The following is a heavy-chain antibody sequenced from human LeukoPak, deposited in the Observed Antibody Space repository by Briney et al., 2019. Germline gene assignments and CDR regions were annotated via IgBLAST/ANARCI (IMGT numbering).Heavy chain of an antibody. V-gene: IGHV3-23*01. CDR1: GFTFSSYA. CDR2: ISGSGGST. CDR3: AKEEWLRSLDY. D-gene: IGHD5-12*01. Sequence: PGGSLRLSCAASGFTFSSYAMSWVRQAPGKGLEWVSGISGSGGSTYSADSVKGRFTISRDNSKNTLYLQMNNLRPDDTAVYYCAKEEWLRSLDYWGQGTLVTVSS. J-gene: IGHJ4*02.